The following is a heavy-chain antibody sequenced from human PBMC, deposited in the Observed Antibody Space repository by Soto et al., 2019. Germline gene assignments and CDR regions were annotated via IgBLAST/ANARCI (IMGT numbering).Heavy chain of an antibody. J-gene: IGHJ6*02. V-gene: IGHV1-18*01. CDR2: ISAYNGNT. CDR3: ARDRYYYDSSGYYYTPSYYYYGMDV. Sequence: QVQLVQSGAEVKKPGASVKVSCKASGYTFTSYGISWVRQAPGQGLEWMGWISAYNGNTNYAQKLQGRVTRTTGTSTTTAYMELRSLRSDDTAVYYCARDRYYYDSSGYYYTPSYYYYGMDVWGQGTTVTVSS. D-gene: IGHD3-22*01. CDR1: GYTFTSYG.